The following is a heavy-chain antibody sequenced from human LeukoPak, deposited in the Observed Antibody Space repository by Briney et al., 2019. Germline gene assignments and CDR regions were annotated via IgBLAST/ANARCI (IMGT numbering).Heavy chain of an antibody. V-gene: IGHV1-69*13. J-gene: IGHJ4*02. Sequence: GASVKVSCKASGGTFSKYTISWVRQRPGQGLEWVGGITPIFGTANYAQKFQGRVTITADESTSTAYMELSSLRSEDTAVYYCARGSWDYDSSGYYYAIDYWGQGTLVTVSS. CDR1: GGTFSKYT. CDR2: ITPIFGTA. D-gene: IGHD3-22*01. CDR3: ARGSWDYDSSGYYYAIDY.